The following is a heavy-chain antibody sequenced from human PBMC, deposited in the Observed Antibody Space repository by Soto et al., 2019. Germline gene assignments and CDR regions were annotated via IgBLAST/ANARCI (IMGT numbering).Heavy chain of an antibody. D-gene: IGHD1-26*01. J-gene: IGHJ4*02. CDR2: IQGSGNT. V-gene: IGHV4-4*07. CDR3: ARTGGSFNFDY. CDR1: GGSISSYY. Sequence: PSETLSLTCSVSGGSISSYYWSWIRQPAGKGLEWIGRIQGSGNTNYNPSLKSRVTMSGDTSKNRFSLKLSSVTAADTAVYYCARTGGSFNFDYWGQGTLVTVSS.